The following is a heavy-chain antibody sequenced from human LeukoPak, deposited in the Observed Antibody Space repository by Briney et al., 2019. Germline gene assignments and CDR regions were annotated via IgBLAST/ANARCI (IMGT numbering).Heavy chain of an antibody. CDR3: ARGGYAGFFYYYYYMDV. J-gene: IGHJ6*03. D-gene: IGHD5-18*01. V-gene: IGHV1-8*03. Sequence: ASVKVSCEASGYTFTSYDINWVRQATGQGLEWMGWMNPNSGNTGYAQKFQGRVTITRNTSISTAYMELSSLRSEDTAVYYCARGGYAGFFYYYYYMDVWGKGTTVTVSS. CDR2: MNPNSGNT. CDR1: GYTFTSYD.